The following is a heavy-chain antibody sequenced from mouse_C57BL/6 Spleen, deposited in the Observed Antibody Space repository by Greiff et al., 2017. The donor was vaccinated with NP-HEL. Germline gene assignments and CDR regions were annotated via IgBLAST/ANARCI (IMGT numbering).Heavy chain of an antibody. D-gene: IGHD2-1*01. V-gene: IGHV5-6*01. CDR3: ARIYYGNLYYFDY. J-gene: IGHJ2*01. CDR1: GFTFSSYG. Sequence: EVNVVESGGDLVKPGGSLKLSCAASGFTFSSYGMSWVRQTPDKRLEWVATISSGGSYTYYPDSVKGRFTISRDNAKNTLYLQMSSLKSEDTAMYYCARIYYGNLYYFDYWGQGTTLTVSS. CDR2: ISSGGSYT.